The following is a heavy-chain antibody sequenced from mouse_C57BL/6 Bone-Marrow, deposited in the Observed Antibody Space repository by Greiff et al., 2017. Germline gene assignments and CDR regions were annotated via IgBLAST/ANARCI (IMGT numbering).Heavy chain of an antibody. Sequence: EVKVVESGGGLVQPGGSLSLSCAASGFTFTDYYMSWVRQPPGKALEWLGFIRNKANGYTTEYSASVKGRFTISRDNSQSILYLQMNALRAEDSATYYCARYPYYYGSSYNGYFDVWGTGTTVTVSS. CDR3: ARYPYYYGSSYNGYFDV. CDR1: GFTFTDYY. CDR2: IRNKANGYTT. V-gene: IGHV7-3*01. J-gene: IGHJ1*03. D-gene: IGHD1-1*01.